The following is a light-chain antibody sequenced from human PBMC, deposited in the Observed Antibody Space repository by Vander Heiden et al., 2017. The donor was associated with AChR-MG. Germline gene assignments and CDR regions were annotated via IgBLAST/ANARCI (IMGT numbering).Light chain of an antibody. CDR2: GNN. CDR3: QSYDNSLTSYV. V-gene: IGLV1-40*01. Sequence: QSVLTQPPSVSVAPGQRVTISCIGSSSNIGAPFDVLWSHHFPGTAPKLLVYGNNNRPSGVPDLVSGSKSGTSASLAITGLQAEDEADYYCQSYDNSLTSYVFGTGTKVTVL. CDR1: SSNIGAPFD. J-gene: IGLJ1*01.